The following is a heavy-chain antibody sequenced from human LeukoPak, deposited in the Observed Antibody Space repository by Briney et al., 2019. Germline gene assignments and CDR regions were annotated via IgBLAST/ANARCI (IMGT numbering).Heavy chain of an antibody. CDR2: TYYSGST. CDR3: ARGLWGPYYFDY. Sequence: SETLSLTCTVSGGSISSYYWSWIRQPPGKGLEWIGYTYYSGSTNYNPSLKSRVTISVDTSKNQFSLKLSSVTAADTAVYYCARGLWGPYYFDYWGQGTLVTVSS. CDR1: GGSISSYY. V-gene: IGHV4-59*01. J-gene: IGHJ4*02. D-gene: IGHD2-21*01.